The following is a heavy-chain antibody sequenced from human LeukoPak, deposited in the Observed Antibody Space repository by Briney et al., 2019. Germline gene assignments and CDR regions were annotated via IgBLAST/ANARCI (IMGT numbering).Heavy chain of an antibody. CDR3: ARTTPRCGGDCYFYYYYYYMDV. D-gene: IGHD2-21*01. V-gene: IGHV1-18*01. CDR1: GYTFTSYG. J-gene: IGHJ6*03. CDR2: ISAYNGNT. Sequence: ASVKVSCKASGYTFTSYGISWVRQAPGQGLEGMGWISAYNGNTNYAQKLQGRVTMTTDTSTSTAYMELRSLRSDDTAVYYCARTTPRCGGDCYFYYYYYYMDVWGKGTTVTVSS.